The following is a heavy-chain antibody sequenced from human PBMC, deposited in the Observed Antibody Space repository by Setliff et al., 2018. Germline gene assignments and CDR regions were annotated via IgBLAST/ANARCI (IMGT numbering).Heavy chain of an antibody. CDR2: IYHSGST. D-gene: IGHD6-19*01. J-gene: IGHJ4*02. V-gene: IGHV4-38-2*02. CDR1: GYSISSGYY. Sequence: SETLSLTCTVSGYSISSGYYWGWIRQPPGKGLEWIGRIYHSGSTYYNPSLKSRVTISVDTSKNQFSLKLSSVTAADTAVYYCAREGSYSSGWLSGYFDYWGQGTLVTVSS. CDR3: AREGSYSSGWLSGYFDY.